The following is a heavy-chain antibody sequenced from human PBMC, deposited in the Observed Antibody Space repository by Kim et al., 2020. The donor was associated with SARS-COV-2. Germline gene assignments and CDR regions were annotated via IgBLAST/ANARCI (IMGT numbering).Heavy chain of an antibody. Sequence: GGSLRLSCAASGFTFSSYGMHWVRQAPGKGLEWVAVIWYDGSNKYYADSVKGRFTISRDNSKNTLYLQMNSLRAEDTAVYYCAKESEVTRMGTVPDYWGQETLVTVSS. CDR2: IWYDGSNK. J-gene: IGHJ4*02. CDR3: AKESEVTRMGTVPDY. D-gene: IGHD2-21*02. CDR1: GFTFSSYG. V-gene: IGHV3-33*06.